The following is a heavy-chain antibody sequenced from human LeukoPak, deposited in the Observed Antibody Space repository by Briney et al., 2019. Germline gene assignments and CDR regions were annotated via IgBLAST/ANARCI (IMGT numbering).Heavy chain of an antibody. CDR3: ARGYRIVDLFCALL. V-gene: IGHV3-53*01. D-gene: IGHD1-26*01. J-gene: IGHJ3*01. CDR2: IYSGVNT. CDR1: GFTVSSNY. Sequence: GGSLRLSCAASGFTVSSNYMSWVRQAPGKGLECVSLIYSGVNTYYADSVKGRFTISRDNSKNTVHLQMKSLRAEDTAVYYCARGYRIVDLFCALLWGQGTMVTVSS.